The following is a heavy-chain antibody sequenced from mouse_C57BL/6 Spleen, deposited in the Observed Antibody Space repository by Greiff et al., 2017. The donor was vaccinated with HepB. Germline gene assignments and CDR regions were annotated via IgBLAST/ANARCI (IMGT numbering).Heavy chain of an antibody. D-gene: IGHD2-5*01. Sequence: EVKLQESGGGLVKPGGSLKLSCAASGFTFSDYGMHWVRQAPEKGLEWVAYISSGSSTIYYADTVKGRFTISRDNAKNTLFLQMTSLRSEDTAMYYCAKSNYGAWFAYWGQGTLVTVSA. J-gene: IGHJ3*01. CDR3: AKSNYGAWFAY. V-gene: IGHV5-17*01. CDR2: ISSGSSTI. CDR1: GFTFSDYG.